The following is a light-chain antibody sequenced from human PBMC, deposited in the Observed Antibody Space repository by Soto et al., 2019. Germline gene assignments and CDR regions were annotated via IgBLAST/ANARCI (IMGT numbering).Light chain of an antibody. CDR2: DAS. CDR3: QQYNNWPPWT. J-gene: IGKJ1*01. CDR1: QSVRSN. Sequence: EIVMTQSPVTLSVSPGERATLSCRASQSVRSNLAWYQQKPGQAPRLLMYDASTRATGIPARFSGSGSGTEFTLTISSPQSEDFAVYYCQQYNNWPPWTFGQGTRWIS. V-gene: IGKV3-15*01.